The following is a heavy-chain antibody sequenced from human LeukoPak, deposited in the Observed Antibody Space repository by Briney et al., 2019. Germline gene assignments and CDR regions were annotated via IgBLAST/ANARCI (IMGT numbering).Heavy chain of an antibody. V-gene: IGHV3-23*01. D-gene: IGHD3-10*01. CDR3: AKAFQRGVLITSQD. CDR2: ISDGVSTT. Sequence: PGGSLRLSCAASGFTFSDYAMSWVRQAPGKGLEWVSVISDGVSTTYYAVSVRGRFTISRDNSKNRLYLQMNSLRGEDTAVYYWAKAFQRGVLITSQDWGQGTQVTVSS. CDR1: GFTFSDYA. J-gene: IGHJ4*02.